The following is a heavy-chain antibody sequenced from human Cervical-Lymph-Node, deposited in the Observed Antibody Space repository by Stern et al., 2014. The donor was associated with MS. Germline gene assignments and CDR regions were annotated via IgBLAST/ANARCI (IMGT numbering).Heavy chain of an antibody. CDR1: GFTFSRNG. CDR3: VAYASGDNINH. D-gene: IGHD6-19*01. V-gene: IGHV3-33*03. J-gene: IGHJ5*02. Sequence: VQLVESGGGVVQPGRSLRLSCAASGFTFSRNGMHWVRQAPGKVLEWVAVIWYDGSNDNYVDSVKGRFTISRDNSKNTLYLQMNSLRVEDTAVYYCVAYASGDNINHWGQGTLVTVSS. CDR2: IWYDGSND.